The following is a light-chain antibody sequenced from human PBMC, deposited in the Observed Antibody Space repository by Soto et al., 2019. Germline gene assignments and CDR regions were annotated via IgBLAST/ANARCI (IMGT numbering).Light chain of an antibody. V-gene: IGKV3D-7*01. CDR3: QQLNSYPLT. CDR1: EGVASNY. CDR2: TAS. J-gene: IGKJ4*01. Sequence: IDLPQSAPSLSLSLGDRATIFCRASEGVASNYLAWYQQKPGRAPRLLIYTASTRATGIPARFSGSGSGTDFTLTISNLQPEDFATYYCQQLNSYPLTSGGGAKVDIK.